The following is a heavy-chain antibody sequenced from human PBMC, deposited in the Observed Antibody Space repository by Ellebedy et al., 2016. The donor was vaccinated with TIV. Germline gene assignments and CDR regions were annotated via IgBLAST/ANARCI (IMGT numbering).Heavy chain of an antibody. D-gene: IGHD1-26*01. CDR2: FYHSGSP. Sequence: MPSETLSLTCTVSDGSISSTTYYWAWIRQPPGKGLEWIGRFYHSGSPYYNPSLKSRVTISVDTSRNQLSLRLSSVTAADTALYYCVRQYSGSYMFDLWGQGTLVTVYS. CDR1: DGSISSTTYY. V-gene: IGHV4-39*01. J-gene: IGHJ5*02. CDR3: VRQYSGSYMFDL.